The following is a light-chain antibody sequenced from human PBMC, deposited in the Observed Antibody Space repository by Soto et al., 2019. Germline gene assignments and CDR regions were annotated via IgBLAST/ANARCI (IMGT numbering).Light chain of an antibody. CDR2: GAS. V-gene: IGKV3-15*01. J-gene: IGKJ1*01. CDR1: QSVNSN. CDR3: QHYNNWPPWT. Sequence: EIVMTQSPATLSVSPGERATLSCRASQSVNSNLAWYQQKPGQAPRLLIFGASTRATGVPARFSGSGSGTDFTLTISSLQSEDFAVYYCQHYNNWPPWTFGQGTKVAIK.